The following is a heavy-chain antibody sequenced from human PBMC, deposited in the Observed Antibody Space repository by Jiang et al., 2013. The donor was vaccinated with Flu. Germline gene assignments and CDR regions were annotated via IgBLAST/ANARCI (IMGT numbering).Heavy chain of an antibody. Sequence: GAEVKKPGESLTLSCKTSGYTFTNYWITWVRQMPGKGLEWMGRIDPRSSYTSYSPSFQGHVTLTVDKSIITAYLQWSSLEASDTAMYYCARHALGSSGWHYFDDWGQGNPGHRLL. D-gene: IGHD6-25*01. CDR3: ARHALGSSGWHYFDD. CDR1: GYTFTNYW. J-gene: IGHJ4*02. V-gene: IGHV5-10-1*01. CDR2: IDPRSSYT.